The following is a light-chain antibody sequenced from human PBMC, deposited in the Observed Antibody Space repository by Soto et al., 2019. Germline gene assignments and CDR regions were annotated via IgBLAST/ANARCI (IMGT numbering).Light chain of an antibody. CDR2: DVS. Sequence: QSVLTQPASVSGSPGQSITISCTGTSSDVGGYNYVSWYQQHPGKAPKLMIYDVSNRPSGVSNRFSGSKSGNTASLTISGLQAEYEADYYCSSYTSRNTYVFGTGTKLTVL. CDR1: SSDVGGYNY. V-gene: IGLV2-14*01. CDR3: SSYTSRNTYV. J-gene: IGLJ1*01.